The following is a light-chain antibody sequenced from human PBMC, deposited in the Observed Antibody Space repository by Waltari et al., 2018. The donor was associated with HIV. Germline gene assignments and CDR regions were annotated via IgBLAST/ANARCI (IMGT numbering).Light chain of an antibody. CDR1: NIGTKS. CDR2: YDS. J-gene: IGLJ2*01. V-gene: IGLV3-21*04. Sequence: SYVLTQPPSVSVAPGKTARITCGGNNIGTKSVHWYQQKPGQAPVLVIYYDSDRPSGIPERFAGSNSGNPATLIISRVEAGDEADYYCQLWDSSSDHVIFGGGTKLTVL. CDR3: QLWDSSSDHVI.